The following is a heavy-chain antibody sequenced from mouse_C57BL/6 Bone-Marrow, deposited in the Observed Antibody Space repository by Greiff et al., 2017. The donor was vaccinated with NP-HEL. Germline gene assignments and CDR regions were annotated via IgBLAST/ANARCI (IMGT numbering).Heavy chain of an antibody. Sequence: VQLQQPGAELVRPGTSVKLSCKASGYTFTSYWMHWVKQRPGQGLEWIGVIDPSDSYTNYNQKFKGKATLTVDTSSSTAYMQLSSLTSEDSAVYYCALLRFDYWGQGTTLTVSS. V-gene: IGHV1-59*01. J-gene: IGHJ2*01. CDR1: GYTFTSYW. D-gene: IGHD1-1*01. CDR3: ALLRFDY. CDR2: IDPSDSYT.